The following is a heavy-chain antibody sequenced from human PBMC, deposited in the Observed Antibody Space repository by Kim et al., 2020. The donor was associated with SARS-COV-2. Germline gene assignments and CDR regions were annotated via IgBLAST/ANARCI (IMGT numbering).Heavy chain of an antibody. CDR2: ISGSGGST. V-gene: IGHV3-23*01. CDR1: GFTFSSYA. J-gene: IGHJ6*02. CDR3: AKGEGSHYYDSSGYYYYYGMDV. Sequence: GGSLRLSCAASGFTFSSYAMSWVRQAPGKGLEWVSAISGSGGSTYYADSVKGRFTISRDNSKNTLYLQMNSLRAEDTAVYYCAKGEGSHYYDSSGYYYYYGMDVWGQGTTVTVSS. D-gene: IGHD3-22*01.